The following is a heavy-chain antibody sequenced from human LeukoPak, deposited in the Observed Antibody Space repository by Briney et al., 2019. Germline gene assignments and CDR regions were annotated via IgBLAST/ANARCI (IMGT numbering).Heavy chain of an antibody. CDR1: GGSISSSSYY. V-gene: IGHV4-39*07. CDR3: ARGRGSGSYRLYYYYMDV. D-gene: IGHD3-10*01. J-gene: IGHJ6*03. CDR2: IYYSGST. Sequence: PSETLSLTCTVSGGSISSSSYYWGWIRQPPGKGLEWIGSIYYSGSTYYTPSLKSRVTISVDTSKNQFSLKLSSVTAADTAVYYCARGRGSGSYRLYYYYMDVWGKGTTVTVSS.